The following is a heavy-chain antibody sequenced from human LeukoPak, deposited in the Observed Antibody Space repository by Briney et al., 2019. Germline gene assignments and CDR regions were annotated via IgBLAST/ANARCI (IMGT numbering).Heavy chain of an antibody. D-gene: IGHD3-22*01. J-gene: IGHJ4*02. Sequence: PSETLSLTCIVSGDSPASGYYGGWIRPAPGKGLEWIGSIYQSGTTYYNPSLKSRVTISKDKSKNQFSLRLTSVTDADTALYYCARGRRGYRTELDSWGQGTLVTVSS. CDR1: GDSPASGYY. V-gene: IGHV4-38-2*02. CDR2: IYQSGTT. CDR3: ARGRRGYRTELDS.